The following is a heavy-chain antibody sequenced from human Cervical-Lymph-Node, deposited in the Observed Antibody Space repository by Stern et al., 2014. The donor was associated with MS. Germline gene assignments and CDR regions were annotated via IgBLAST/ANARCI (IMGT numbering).Heavy chain of an antibody. CDR2: IAYDANHK. V-gene: IGHV3-30*03. D-gene: IGHD2-8*01. J-gene: IGHJ4*02. CDR3: ARDYEDTSMLFDH. Sequence: VQLVESGGDVVQPGRSLRLSCAASGFTFSSYCMHWVRPAPGKGIEWVTGIAYDANHKSYAPSVKGRFTISRDNSKNTLNLQMNSVTPDDTAIYYCARDYEDTSMLFDHWGQGTLVTVSS. CDR1: GFTFSSYC.